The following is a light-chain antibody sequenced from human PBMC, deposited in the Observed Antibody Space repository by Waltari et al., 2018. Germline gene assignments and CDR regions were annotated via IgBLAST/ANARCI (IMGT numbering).Light chain of an antibody. Sequence: QSVLTQPPSASGTPGQRVIISCSGSSSNTAKKNVYWYQQVPGAAPKTLIYRSNQRPSGVPDRFSASKSGTSASLAISGLRSEDEADYYCASWDASLSGRVLGGGTKLTVL. V-gene: IGLV1-47*01. CDR3: ASWDASLSGRV. J-gene: IGLJ3*02. CDR1: SSNTAKKN. CDR2: RSN.